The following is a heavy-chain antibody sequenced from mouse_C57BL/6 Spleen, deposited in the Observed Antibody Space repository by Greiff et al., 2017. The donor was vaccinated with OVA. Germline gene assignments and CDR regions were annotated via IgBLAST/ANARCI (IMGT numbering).Heavy chain of an antibody. CDR2: IYPGDGDT. CDR3: ARYDYDGFDY. CDR1: GYAFRSSW. Sequence: QVQLKQSGPELVKPGASVKISCKASGYAFRSSWMNWVKQRPGKGLEWIGRIYPGDGDTNYNGKFKGKATLTADKSSSTAYMQLSSLTSEDSAVYFCARYDYDGFDYWGQGTTLTVSS. J-gene: IGHJ2*01. D-gene: IGHD2-4*01. V-gene: IGHV1-82*01.